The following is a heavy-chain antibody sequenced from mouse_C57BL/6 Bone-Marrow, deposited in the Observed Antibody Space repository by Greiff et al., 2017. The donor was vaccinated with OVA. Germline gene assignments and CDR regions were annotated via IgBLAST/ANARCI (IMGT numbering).Heavy chain of an antibody. D-gene: IGHD2-5*01. CDR1: GYTFTDYY. Sequence: QVQLKQSGAELVRPGASVKLSCKASGYTFTDYYINWVKQRPGQGLEWIARIYPGSGNTYYNEKFKGKATLTAEKSSSTAYMQLSSLTSEDSAVYFCAKVYSNYSYWYFDVWGTGTTVTVSS. CDR2: IYPGSGNT. V-gene: IGHV1-76*01. CDR3: AKVYSNYSYWYFDV. J-gene: IGHJ1*03.